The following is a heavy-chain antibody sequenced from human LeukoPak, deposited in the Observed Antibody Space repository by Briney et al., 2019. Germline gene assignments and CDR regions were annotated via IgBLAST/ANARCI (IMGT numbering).Heavy chain of an antibody. V-gene: IGHV4-4*07. CDR1: GGSISSYY. Sequence: AETLSLTYIVSGGSISSYYWSWIRQPPGKGLEWMARIYTSGSTNYNPSLKSRVTMSVDTCKNQFCLKLSCVTAADTAVYYCARDGELDGYWGEGTLVTVSS. D-gene: IGHD3-10*01. J-gene: IGHJ4*02. CDR3: ARDGELDGY. CDR2: IYTSGST.